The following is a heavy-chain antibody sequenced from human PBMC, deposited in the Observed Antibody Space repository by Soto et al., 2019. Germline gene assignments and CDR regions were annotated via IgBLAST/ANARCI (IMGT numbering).Heavy chain of an antibody. CDR2: INAGNGNT. V-gene: IGHV1-3*01. CDR1: GYTFTSYA. J-gene: IGHJ6*02. D-gene: IGHD2-2*01. Sequence: QVQLVQSGAEVKKPGASVKVSCKASGYTFTSYAMHWVRQAPGQRLERMGWINAGNGNTKYSQKFQGRVTITRDTSASTAYMELSSLRSDDTAVYYCARDLHGAVVPAPTDVWGQGTTVTASS. CDR3: ARDLHGAVVPAPTDV.